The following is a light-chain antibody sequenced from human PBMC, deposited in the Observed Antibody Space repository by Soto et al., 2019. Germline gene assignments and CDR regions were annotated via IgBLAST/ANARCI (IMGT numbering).Light chain of an antibody. CDR3: SSYAGSNVV. J-gene: IGLJ2*01. CDR2: EVS. CDR1: SSDVGGYTY. Sequence: QSALTQPPSASGSPGQSVTISCTGTSSDVGGYTYVSWYQQHPGKAPKLMIYEVSKRPSGVPDRFSGSKSGNTASLTVSGLQAEDEADYYCSSYAGSNVVFGGGTKLTVL. V-gene: IGLV2-8*01.